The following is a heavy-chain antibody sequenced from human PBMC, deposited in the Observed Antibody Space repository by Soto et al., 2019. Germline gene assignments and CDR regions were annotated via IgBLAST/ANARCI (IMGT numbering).Heavy chain of an antibody. CDR2: ITPIFGTA. V-gene: IGHV1-69*01. CDR1: GGTFSSYA. Sequence: QVQLVQSGAEVKKPGSSVKVSCKASGGTFSSYAISWVRQAPGQGIEWMGGITPIFGTANYAQKFQGRVTITADESTSTAYMELSSLRSEDTAVYYCAGGILADSSQYYYYGMDVWGQGTTVTVSS. D-gene: IGHD6-19*01. J-gene: IGHJ6*02. CDR3: AGGILADSSQYYYYGMDV.